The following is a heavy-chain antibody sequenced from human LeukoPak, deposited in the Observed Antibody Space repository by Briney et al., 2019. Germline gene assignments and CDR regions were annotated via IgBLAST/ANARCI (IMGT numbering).Heavy chain of an antibody. D-gene: IGHD3-9*01. J-gene: IGHJ4*02. CDR1: GGSFSSYY. Sequence: SETLSLTCTASGGSFSSYYWSGIRQPPGKGLEWIGYIYYSGGTNYNPSLKSRVTISVDTSKNQFSLRLTSVTAADTAVYYCARLRDDILTGYDFDYWGQGTLVTVSS. V-gene: IGHV4-59*08. CDR3: ARLRDDILTGYDFDY. CDR2: IYYSGGT.